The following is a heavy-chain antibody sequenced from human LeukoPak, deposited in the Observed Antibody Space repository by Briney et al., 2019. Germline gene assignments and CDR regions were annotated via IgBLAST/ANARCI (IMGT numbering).Heavy chain of an antibody. Sequence: ASVKVSCKASGCTFTSYGISWVRQAPGQGIEWMGGISAYNGNTNYAQKLQGRVTMTTDTSTSTAYMELRSLRSDDTAVYYCARYCSSTSCYAPFDMDVWGKGTSVTVSS. CDR3: ARYCSSTSCYAPFDMDV. CDR1: GCTFTSYG. D-gene: IGHD2-2*01. J-gene: IGHJ6*03. V-gene: IGHV1-18*01. CDR2: ISAYNGNT.